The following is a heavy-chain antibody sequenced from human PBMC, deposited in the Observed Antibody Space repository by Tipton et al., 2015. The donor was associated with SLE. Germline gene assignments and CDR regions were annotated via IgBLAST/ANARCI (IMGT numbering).Heavy chain of an antibody. D-gene: IGHD6-13*01. CDR1: GGSISSGGYY. J-gene: IGHJ4*02. Sequence: TLSLTCTVSGGSISSGGYYWSWIRQPAGKGLEWIGRIYTSGSTNYNPSLKSRVTMSVDTSKNQFSLKLSSVTAADTAVYYCAREDSSSWYADYWGQGTLVTVSS. V-gene: IGHV4-61*02. CDR3: AREDSSSWYADY. CDR2: IYTSGST.